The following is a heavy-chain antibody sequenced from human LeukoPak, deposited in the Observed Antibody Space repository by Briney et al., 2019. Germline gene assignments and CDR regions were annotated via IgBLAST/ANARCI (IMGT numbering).Heavy chain of an antibody. CDR1: GFTFSNAW. CDR3: TTILVGATGIWFDP. V-gene: IGHV3-15*01. D-gene: IGHD1-26*01. J-gene: IGHJ5*02. Sequence: PGGSLRLSCAASGFTFSNAWMSWVRLAPGKGLEWVGRIKSKTDGGTTDYAAPVKGRFTISRDDSKTTLYLQMNSLKTDDTAVYYCTTILVGATGIWFDPWGQGTLVTVSS. CDR2: IKSKTDGGTT.